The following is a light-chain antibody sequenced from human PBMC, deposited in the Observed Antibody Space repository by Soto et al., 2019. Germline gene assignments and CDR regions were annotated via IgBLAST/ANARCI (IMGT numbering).Light chain of an antibody. J-gene: IGKJ3*01. CDR1: QSISSSY. V-gene: IGKV3-20*01. Sequence: EILLTQSPGTLSLSPGERATLSCRASQSISSSYLAWYQQKPGQAPRLLVYGASSRATGIPDRFSGSGSGTDFTLTISRLEPEDFAVYYCQQYGSSRFTFGPGTRWIS. CDR3: QQYGSSRFT. CDR2: GAS.